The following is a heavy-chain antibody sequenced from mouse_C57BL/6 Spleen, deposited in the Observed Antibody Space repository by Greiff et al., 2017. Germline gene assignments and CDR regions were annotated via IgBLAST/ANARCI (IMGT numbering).Heavy chain of an antibody. V-gene: IGHV1-82*01. CDR3: ARSAYDYDVYYAMDY. CDR1: GYAFSSSW. D-gene: IGHD2-4*01. Sequence: QVQLQQSGPELVKPGASVKISCKASGYAFSSSWMNWVKQRPGKGLEWIGRIYPGDGGTNYNGKFKGKATLTADKSSSTAYMQLSSLTSEDSAVYFCARSAYDYDVYYAMDYWGQGTSVTVSS. CDR2: IYPGDGGT. J-gene: IGHJ4*01.